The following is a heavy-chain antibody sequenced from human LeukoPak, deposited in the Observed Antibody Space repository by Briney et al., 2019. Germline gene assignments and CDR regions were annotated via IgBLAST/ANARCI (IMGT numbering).Heavy chain of an antibody. CDR3: AKEYCSNSVCHSLDY. J-gene: IGHJ4*02. CDR1: GFTFSSYG. Sequence: GGSLRLSCAASGFTFSSYGMHWVRQAPGKGLEWVAVISYDGSNKYYADSVKGRFTISRDNSKNTLYLQMNSLRAEDTAVYYCAKEYCSNSVCHSLDYWGRGTLVTVSS. CDR2: ISYDGSNK. V-gene: IGHV3-30*18. D-gene: IGHD2-8*01.